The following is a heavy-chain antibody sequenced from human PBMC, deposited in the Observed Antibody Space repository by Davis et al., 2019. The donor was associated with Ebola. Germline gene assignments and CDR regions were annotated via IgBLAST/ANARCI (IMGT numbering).Heavy chain of an antibody. Sequence: SPKTPCAASGFSFNPYDMHWVRQAPGRGPEWVAFIRYDESKKNYADSVKGRFTISRDNYKNTLFLQMNSLRGEDTALYYCVSKTPAGFNFDHWGQGAPVTGSS. D-gene: IGHD6-13*01. J-gene: IGHJ4*02. V-gene: IGHV3-30*02. CDR1: GFSFNPYD. CDR2: IRYDESKK. CDR3: VSKTPAGFNFDH.